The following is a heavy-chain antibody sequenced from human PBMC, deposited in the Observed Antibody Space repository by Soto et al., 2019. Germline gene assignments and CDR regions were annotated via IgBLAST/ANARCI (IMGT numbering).Heavy chain of an antibody. CDR3: ARDHVVSAGFNFDY. J-gene: IGHJ4*02. D-gene: IGHD2-2*01. CDR2: IYYSGRT. CDR1: GGSVSSGDYY. V-gene: IGHV4-61*08. Sequence: SETLSLTCTVSGGSVSSGDYYWSWIRHPPGKGLEWIGYIYYSGRTNYNPSLKSRVTISLDTSKNQFSLELTSVTAADTAMYYCARDHVVSAGFNFDYWGQGTLVTVSS.